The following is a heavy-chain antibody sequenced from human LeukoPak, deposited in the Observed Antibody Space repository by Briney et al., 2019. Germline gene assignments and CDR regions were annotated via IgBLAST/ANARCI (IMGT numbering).Heavy chain of an antibody. CDR2: IRYDGSNK. CDR1: GFTFSSYG. CDR3: AKGRGYPPYAFDI. J-gene: IGHJ3*02. Sequence: GGSLRLSCAASGFTFSSYGMHWVRQAPGEGLEWVAFIRYDGSNKYYADSVKGRFTISRDNSKNTLYLQMNSLRAEDTAVYYCAKGRGYPPYAFDIWGQGTMVTVSS. D-gene: IGHD1-1*01. V-gene: IGHV3-30*02.